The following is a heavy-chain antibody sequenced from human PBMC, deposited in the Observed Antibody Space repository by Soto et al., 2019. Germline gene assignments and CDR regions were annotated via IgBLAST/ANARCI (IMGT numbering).Heavy chain of an antibody. V-gene: IGHV3-30-3*01. CDR2: ISYDGSDK. J-gene: IGHJ4*02. Sequence: QVQLVESGGGVVQPGRSLRLSCAASGFTFSPYTMHWVRQTPGKGLEWVAVISYDGSDKYYADSVRGRFTISRDNSKNTLFLQMNCLRAEDTALYYCARGGGFCGADCYKGGIDYWGQGALVTVSS. CDR3: ARGGGFCGADCYKGGIDY. CDR1: GFTFSPYT. D-gene: IGHD2-21*02.